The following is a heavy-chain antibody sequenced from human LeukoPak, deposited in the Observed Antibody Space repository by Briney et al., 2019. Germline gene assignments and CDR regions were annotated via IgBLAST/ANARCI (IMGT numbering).Heavy chain of an antibody. V-gene: IGHV1-24*01. CDR1: GYTLTELS. D-gene: IGHD5-18*01. CDR2: FDPEDGET. CDR3: ATDLGRDTAMVDY. J-gene: IGHJ4*02. Sequence: ASVKVSCKVSGYTLTELSMHWVRQAPGKGLEWMGGFDPEDGETICAQKFQGRVTMTEDTSTDTAYMELSSLRSEDTAVYYCATDLGRDTAMVDYWGQGTLVTVSS.